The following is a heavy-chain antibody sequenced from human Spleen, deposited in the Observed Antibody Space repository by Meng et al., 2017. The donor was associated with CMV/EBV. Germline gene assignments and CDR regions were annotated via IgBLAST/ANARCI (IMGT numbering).Heavy chain of an antibody. Sequence: AQLQRWGAGPLKPSETLSLTCAVYGGAFSGYYWSWIRQPPGKGLEWIGEINHSGSTNYNPSLKSRVTISVDTSKNQFSLKLSSVTAADTAVYYCASTDIVATKVHKPLDYWGQGTLVTVSS. CDR1: GGAFSGYY. D-gene: IGHD5-12*01. CDR3: ASTDIVATKVHKPLDY. J-gene: IGHJ4*02. V-gene: IGHV4-34*01. CDR2: INHSGST.